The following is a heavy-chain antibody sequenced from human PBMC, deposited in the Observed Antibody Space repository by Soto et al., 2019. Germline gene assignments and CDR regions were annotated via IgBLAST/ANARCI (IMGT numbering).Heavy chain of an antibody. D-gene: IGHD6-13*01. V-gene: IGHV3-7*03. CDR2: IKQDGSEK. CDR1: GFTFSSYW. CDR3: ARDRGYSCSWYYFDY. Sequence: EVQLVESGGGLVQPGGSLRLSCAASGFTFSSYWMSWVRQAPGKGLEWVANIKQDGSEKYYVDSVKGRFTISRDNAKNSLYLQMNSLRAEETAVYYCARDRGYSCSWYYFDYWGQGTLVTVSS. J-gene: IGHJ4*02.